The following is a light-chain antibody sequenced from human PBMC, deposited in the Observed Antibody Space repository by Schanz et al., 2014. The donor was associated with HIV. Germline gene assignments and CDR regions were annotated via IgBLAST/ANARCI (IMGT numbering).Light chain of an antibody. V-gene: IGLV1-44*01. CDR3: GTWDNSLSIGV. J-gene: IGLJ3*02. CDR1: RSNIGSNA. CDR2: RNN. Sequence: QSVLTQPPSASGTPGQRVTISCSVSRSNIGSNAVHWFQQLPGTAPKLLIYRNNQRPSGVPDRFSGSKSGTSATLGITGLQTGDEADYYCGTWDNSLSIGVFGGGTKLTVL.